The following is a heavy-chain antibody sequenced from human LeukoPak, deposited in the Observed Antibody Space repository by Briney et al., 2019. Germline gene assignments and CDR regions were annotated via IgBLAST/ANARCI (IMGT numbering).Heavy chain of an antibody. Sequence: GGSLRLSCAASGFFLSTHGMHWVGQAPGKGLEWVAGMWYDGSREDYADSVKGRFTISRDMSKNTLNLQMNSLRVEDTAMFYCARDLSFGSLDFRGQGTLVTVSS. CDR2: MWYDGSRE. V-gene: IGHV3-33*01. CDR3: ARDLSFGSLDF. D-gene: IGHD1-26*01. J-gene: IGHJ4*02. CDR1: GFFLSTHG.